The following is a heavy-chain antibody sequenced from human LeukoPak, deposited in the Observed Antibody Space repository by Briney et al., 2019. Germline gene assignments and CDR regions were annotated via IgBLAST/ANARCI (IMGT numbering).Heavy chain of an antibody. CDR3: ARGLIAVASCWFDP. D-gene: IGHD6-19*01. Sequence: SETLSLTCAVYGGSFSGYYWSWIRQPPGKGLEWIGEINHSGSTNYNPSLKSRVTISVDTSKNQFSLKLSSVTAADTAVYYCARGLIAVASCWFDPWGQGTLVTVFS. CDR2: INHSGST. J-gene: IGHJ5*02. CDR1: GGSFSGYY. V-gene: IGHV4-34*01.